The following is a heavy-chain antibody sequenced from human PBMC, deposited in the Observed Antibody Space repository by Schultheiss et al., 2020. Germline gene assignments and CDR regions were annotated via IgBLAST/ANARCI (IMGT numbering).Heavy chain of an antibody. D-gene: IGHD6-13*01. CDR1: GYAFTSHG. V-gene: IGHV3-30*18. Sequence: GGSLRLSCAASGYAFTSHGMHWVRQAPGKGLEWVAFISYDGSNKYYADSVKGRFTISRDNSKNTLYLQMNSLRAEDTAVYYCAKRATSSWYEYYYYGMDVWGQGTTVTVSS. CDR2: ISYDGSNK. CDR3: AKRATSSWYEYYYYGMDV. J-gene: IGHJ6*02.